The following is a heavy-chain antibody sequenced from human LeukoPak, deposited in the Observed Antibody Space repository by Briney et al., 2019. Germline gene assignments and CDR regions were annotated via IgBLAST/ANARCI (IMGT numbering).Heavy chain of an antibody. CDR2: ISGSGGNT. J-gene: IGHJ3*02. D-gene: IGHD3-22*01. CDR1: GFTFSTYA. CDR3: AKGAGRYYDSSGEDDFDI. V-gene: IGHV3-23*01. Sequence: PGGSLRLSCAASGFTFSTYAMSWVRQAPGKGLEWLSAISGSGGNTYYADSVKGRFTISRDNSKNMLYLQMNSLKAEDTALYYCAKGAGRYYDSSGEDDFDIWGRGTMVTVSS.